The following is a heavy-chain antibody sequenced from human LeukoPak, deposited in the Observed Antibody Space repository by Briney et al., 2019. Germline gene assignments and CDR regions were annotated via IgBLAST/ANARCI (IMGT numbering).Heavy chain of an antibody. Sequence: PGGSLRLSCAASGFTFSSYDMHWVRQATGKGLEWVSAIGTAGDTYYPGSAKGRFTISRENAKNSLYLQMNSLRAGDTAVYYCARGFEAAAGGLTFDYWGQGTLVTVSS. J-gene: IGHJ4*02. V-gene: IGHV3-13*01. CDR3: ARGFEAAAGGLTFDY. CDR1: GFTFSSYD. CDR2: IGTAGDT. D-gene: IGHD6-13*01.